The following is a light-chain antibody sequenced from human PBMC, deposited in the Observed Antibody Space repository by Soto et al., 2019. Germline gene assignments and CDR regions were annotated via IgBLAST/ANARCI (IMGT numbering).Light chain of an antibody. Sequence: IVMTQSPATLSVSPGERATLSCRAGQTIYSNVAWYQQRPGQAPRLLIYRASTRATGVPARFSGSGSGTEFTLTISGLQSEDFAVYYCQQYNSWAPITFGQGTRLEI. CDR3: QQYNSWAPIT. CDR2: RAS. CDR1: QTIYSN. V-gene: IGKV3-15*01. J-gene: IGKJ5*01.